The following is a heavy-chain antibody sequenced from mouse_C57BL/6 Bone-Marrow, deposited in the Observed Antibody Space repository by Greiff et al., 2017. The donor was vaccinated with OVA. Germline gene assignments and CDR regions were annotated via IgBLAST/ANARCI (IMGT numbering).Heavy chain of an antibody. V-gene: IGHV1-26*01. CDR1: GYTFTDYY. D-gene: IGHD1-1*02. J-gene: IGHJ4*01. Sequence: EVKLQESGPELVKPGASVKISCKASGYTFTDYYMNWVKQSHGKSLEWIGDINPNNGGTSYNQKFKGKATLTVDKSSSTAYMELRSLTSEDSAVYYCARRGLGAMDYWGQGTSVTVSS. CDR3: ARRGLGAMDY. CDR2: INPNNGGT.